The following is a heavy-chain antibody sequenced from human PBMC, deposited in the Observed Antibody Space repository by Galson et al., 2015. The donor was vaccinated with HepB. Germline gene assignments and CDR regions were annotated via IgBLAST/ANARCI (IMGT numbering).Heavy chain of an antibody. D-gene: IGHD3-10*02. Sequence: SLRLSCAASGFTFISYAMTWVRQTPGKGLEWVSTISSSGSNTYYADSVQGRFTISRDNSKNTLYLQMNSLRAEDTAVYYCAMFGDYVDYWGQGTLVTVSS. V-gene: IGHV3-23*01. CDR3: AMFGDYVDY. J-gene: IGHJ4*02. CDR1: GFTFISYA. CDR2: ISSSGSNT.